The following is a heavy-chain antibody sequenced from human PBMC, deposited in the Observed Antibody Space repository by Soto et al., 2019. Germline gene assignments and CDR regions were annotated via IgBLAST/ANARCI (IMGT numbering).Heavy chain of an antibody. J-gene: IGHJ4*02. V-gene: IGHV3-30*18. CDR2: VSYDEVNK. Sequence: GGSLRLSCVGSGFTFSNFGIHWVRQARGKGLEGLAVVSYDEVNKFYADSVRGRFTISRDNSKDTVYLQINSLRRDDTAMYFCAKVMTEYSGVAIDHWGQGTLVTVSS. CDR1: GFTFSNFG. D-gene: IGHD6-19*01. CDR3: AKVMTEYSGVAIDH.